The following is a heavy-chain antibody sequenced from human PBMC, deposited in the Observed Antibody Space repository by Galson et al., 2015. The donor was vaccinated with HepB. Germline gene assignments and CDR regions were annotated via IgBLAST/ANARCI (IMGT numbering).Heavy chain of an antibody. J-gene: IGHJ4*02. Sequence: SLRLSCAASEFAFDDSTMHWVRQIPGKGLEWVSLINWNAGNTHYADSVKGRFTVSRDNNKNSLYLEMNSLRTEDTALYYCARSSGWTPFDYWGQGILVTVSS. V-gene: IGHV3-43*01. D-gene: IGHD6-19*01. CDR2: INWNAGNT. CDR1: EFAFDDST. CDR3: ARSSGWTPFDY.